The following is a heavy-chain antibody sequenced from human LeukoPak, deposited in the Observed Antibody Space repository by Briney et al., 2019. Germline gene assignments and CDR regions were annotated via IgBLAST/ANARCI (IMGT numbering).Heavy chain of an antibody. CDR1: GGSISSYY. Sequence: SETLSLTCTVSGGSISSYYWSWIRQPPGKGLEWIGYIYYSGSTNYNPSLKSRVTISVDTSKNQFSLKLSSVTAADTAVYYCARLGYSYGLYYFDYWGRGTLVTVSS. D-gene: IGHD5-18*01. CDR2: IYYSGST. V-gene: IGHV4-59*01. J-gene: IGHJ4*02. CDR3: ARLGYSYGLYYFDY.